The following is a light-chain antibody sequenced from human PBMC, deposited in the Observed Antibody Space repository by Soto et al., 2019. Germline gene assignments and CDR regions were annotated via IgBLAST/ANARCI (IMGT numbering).Light chain of an antibody. V-gene: IGKV3-20*01. Sequence: IVLTQSPATLSLSPRERATLSCRASQSVSGTYLAWYQQTPGQAPRLLIYGASSRATGIPDRFSGSGSGTDFTLTISRLEPEDFTVYYCQQYGTLPTTFGPGTKVDNK. CDR1: QSVSGTY. CDR2: GAS. J-gene: IGKJ3*01. CDR3: QQYGTLPTT.